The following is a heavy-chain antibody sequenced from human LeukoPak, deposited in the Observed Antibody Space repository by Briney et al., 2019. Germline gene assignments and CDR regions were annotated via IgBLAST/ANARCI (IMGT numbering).Heavy chain of an antibody. Sequence: GGSLRLSCAASGFTFSSYAMSWVRQAPRKGLEWVSAISGSGGSTYYADSVKGRFTISRDNSKNTLYLQMNSLRAEDTAVYYCAKVVFRVVVPAIFDYWGQGTLVTVSS. D-gene: IGHD2-2*01. CDR3: AKVVFRVVVPAIFDY. CDR1: GFTFSSYA. V-gene: IGHV3-23*01. J-gene: IGHJ4*02. CDR2: ISGSGGST.